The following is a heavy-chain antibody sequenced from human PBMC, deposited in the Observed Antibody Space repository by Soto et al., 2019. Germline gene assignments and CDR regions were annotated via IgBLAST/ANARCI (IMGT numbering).Heavy chain of an antibody. J-gene: IGHJ4*02. V-gene: IGHV3-15*07. D-gene: IGHD1-26*01. CDR1: GLKFSDAW. CDR3: AWDNRGRFRTGH. CDR2: IKSKGGGETK. Sequence: EVQLVESGGGLVKPGDSLRLSCAVSGLKFSDAWMNWVRQAPGKGLEWVGRIKSKGGGETKDYAAPVKGRFAISRDGSRATLYLQMNSLKTEDPAVYSCAWDNRGRFRTGHWGQGTLVTVS.